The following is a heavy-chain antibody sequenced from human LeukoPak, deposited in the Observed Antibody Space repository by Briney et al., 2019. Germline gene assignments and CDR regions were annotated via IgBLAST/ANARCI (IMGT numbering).Heavy chain of an antibody. CDR3: AREMGRAEITMFRGPTSGKPKKDYYYYMDV. CDR2: IKQDGSEK. V-gene: IGHV3-7*01. J-gene: IGHJ6*03. CDR1: GFTFSSYW. D-gene: IGHD3-10*01. Sequence: PGGSLRLSCAASGFTFSSYWMSWVRQAPGKGLEWVANIKQDGSEKYYVDSVKGRFTISRDNAKNSLYLQMNSLRAEDTAVYHCAREMGRAEITMFRGPTSGKPKKDYYYYMDVWGKGTTVTVSS.